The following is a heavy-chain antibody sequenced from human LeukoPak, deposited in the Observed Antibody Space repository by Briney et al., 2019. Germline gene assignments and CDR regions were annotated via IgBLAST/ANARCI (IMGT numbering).Heavy chain of an antibody. CDR3: ARQTRSGHADY. V-gene: IGHV4-4*09. CDR1: GGSISSYY. J-gene: IGHJ4*02. D-gene: IGHD2-15*01. CDR2: IYTSGST. Sequence: SETLSLTCTASGGSISSYYWSWIRQPPGKGLEWIGYIYTSGSTNYNPSLKSRVTISVDTSKNQFSLMLSTVTTADTAAYYCARQTRSGHADYWGQGTMVSVSS.